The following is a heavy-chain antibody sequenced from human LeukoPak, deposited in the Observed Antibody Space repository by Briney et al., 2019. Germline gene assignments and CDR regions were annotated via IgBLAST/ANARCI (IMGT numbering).Heavy chain of an antibody. J-gene: IGHJ3*02. Sequence: GRSLRLSCAASGFTFDDYAMHWVRQAPGKGLEWVSLISGDGGSTYYADSVKGRFTISRDNSKNSLYLQMNSLRTEDTALYYCAKDPVGATGFDAFDIWGQGTMVTVSS. D-gene: IGHD1-26*01. V-gene: IGHV3-43*02. CDR2: ISGDGGST. CDR3: AKDPVGATGFDAFDI. CDR1: GFTFDDYA.